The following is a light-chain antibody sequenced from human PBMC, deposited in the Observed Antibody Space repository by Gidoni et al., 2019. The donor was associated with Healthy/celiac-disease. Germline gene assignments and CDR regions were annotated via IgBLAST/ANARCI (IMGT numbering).Light chain of an antibody. J-gene: IGKJ4*01. CDR1: QSVSSN. Sequence: EIVMTQSPATLSVSPGERATISCRASQSVSSNLAWYQQKPGQAPRLLIYGAPTRATGIPARFSGSGSGTEFTLTISSLQSEDFAVYYCQQYNNWPPVTFGGXTKVEIK. CDR3: QQYNNWPPVT. V-gene: IGKV3-15*01. CDR2: GAP.